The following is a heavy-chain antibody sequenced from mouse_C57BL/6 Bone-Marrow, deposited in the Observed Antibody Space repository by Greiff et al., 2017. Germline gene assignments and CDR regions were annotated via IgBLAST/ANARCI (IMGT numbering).Heavy chain of an antibody. Sequence: EVQLQQSGPGLVKPSQSLSLTCSVTGYSITSGYYWYWIRQFPGNKLEWMGYISYDGSNNYNPSLKNRISITRDTSKNQFFLKLNSVTTEDTATYYCARDRITTVVASDYWGQGTTLTVSS. D-gene: IGHD1-1*01. V-gene: IGHV3-6*01. J-gene: IGHJ2*01. CDR2: ISYDGSN. CDR1: GYSITSGYY. CDR3: ARDRITTVVASDY.